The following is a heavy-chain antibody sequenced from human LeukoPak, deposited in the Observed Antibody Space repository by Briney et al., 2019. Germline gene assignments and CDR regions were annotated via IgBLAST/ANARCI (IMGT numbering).Heavy chain of an antibody. Sequence: SETLSLTCTVSGGSISSSYWSWIRQPPGNGLEWIGYIYYSGSTNYNPSLKSRVTISVDTSKNQFSLKLSSVTAADTAVYYCARGGTTAFDYWGQGTLVTVSS. V-gene: IGHV4-59*01. CDR3: ARGGTTAFDY. J-gene: IGHJ4*02. D-gene: IGHD4-17*01. CDR2: IYYSGST. CDR1: GGSISSSY.